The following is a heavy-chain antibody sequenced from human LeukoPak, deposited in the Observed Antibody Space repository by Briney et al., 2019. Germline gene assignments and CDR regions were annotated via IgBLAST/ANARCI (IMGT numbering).Heavy chain of an antibody. CDR3: ARGLFASYMDY. V-gene: IGHV4-34*01. CDR1: GGSFSGYY. J-gene: IGHJ4*02. Sequence: SETLSLTCAVYGGSFSGYYWSWIRQPPGKGLEWIGEINHSGSTNYNPSLKSRVTISVDTSKNQFSLKLSSVTAADTAVYYCARGLFASYMDYWGRGTLVTVSS. D-gene: IGHD3-10*01. CDR2: INHSGST.